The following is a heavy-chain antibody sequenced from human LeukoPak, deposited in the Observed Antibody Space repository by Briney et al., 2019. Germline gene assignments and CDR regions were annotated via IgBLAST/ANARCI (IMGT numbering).Heavy chain of an antibody. D-gene: IGHD2-15*01. V-gene: IGHV3-21*01. CDR1: GFTFSSYA. Sequence: GGSLRLSCAASGFTFSSYAMNWVRQAPGKGLEWVSSISSSTGYIYYADSVKGRFTISRDNARNSLYLQMNSLRAEDTAVYYCARAGECSGGTCYLIYYYYGMDVWGQGTTVTVSS. CDR3: ARAGECSGGTCYLIYYYYGMDV. J-gene: IGHJ6*02. CDR2: ISSSTGYI.